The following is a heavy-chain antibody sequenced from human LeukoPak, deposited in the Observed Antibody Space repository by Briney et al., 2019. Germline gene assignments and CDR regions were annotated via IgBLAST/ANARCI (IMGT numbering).Heavy chain of an antibody. CDR2: INHSGST. CDR3: ARGRRPRRGRYSGYGVLFDY. J-gene: IGHJ4*02. D-gene: IGHD5-12*01. Sequence: SETLSLTCAVYGGSFSGYYWSWIRQPPGKGLEWIGEINHSGSTNYNPSLKSRVTISVDTSKNQFSLKLSSVTAADTAVYYCARGRRPRRGRYSGYGVLFDYWGQGTLVTVSS. V-gene: IGHV4-34*01. CDR1: GGSFSGYY.